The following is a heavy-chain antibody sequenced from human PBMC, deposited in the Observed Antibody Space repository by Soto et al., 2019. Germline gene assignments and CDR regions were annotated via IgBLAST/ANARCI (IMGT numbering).Heavy chain of an antibody. V-gene: IGHV1-3*01. CDR2: INAGNGNT. Sequence: GASVKVSCKASGYTFTSYAMHWVRQAPGQRLEWMGWINAGNGNTKYSQKFQGRVTITRDTSASTAYMELSSLRAEDTAVYYCAKDLIAVVWYGLDYWGQGTLVTVSS. J-gene: IGHJ4*02. CDR1: GYTFTSYA. D-gene: IGHD6-19*01. CDR3: AKDLIAVVWYGLDY.